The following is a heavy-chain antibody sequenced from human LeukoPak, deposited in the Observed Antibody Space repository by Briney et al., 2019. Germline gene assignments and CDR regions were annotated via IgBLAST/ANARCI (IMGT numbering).Heavy chain of an antibody. D-gene: IGHD3-10*01. CDR3: AKVSWFGEFDY. J-gene: IGHJ4*02. Sequence: PGGSLRLSCAASGFTFSTSSMSWVRQAPGKGLAWVSSISGSGGSTYYADSVKGRFTISRDNSKSTLYLQMNSLRAEDTAVYYCAKVSWFGEFDYWGQGTLVTVSS. V-gene: IGHV3-23*01. CDR2: ISGSGGST. CDR1: GFTFSTSS.